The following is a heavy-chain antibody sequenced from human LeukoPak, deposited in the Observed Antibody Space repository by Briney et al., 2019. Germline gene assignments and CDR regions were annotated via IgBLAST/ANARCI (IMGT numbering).Heavy chain of an antibody. V-gene: IGHV3-15*01. CDR1: GFTYSNAW. CDR2: LTCKTDGGTT. J-gene: IGHJ4*02. D-gene: IGHD3-10*01. CDR3: TTDQSYYGSGSYNFDY. Sequence: GGSLRLLRAVSGFTYSNAWMLWARHAPGKGVEWVGHLTCKTDGGTTDYAAPVKGRFTISRDDTKNTLYLQMNSLKTEDTAVYYCTTDQSYYGSGSYNFDYWGQGTLVTVSS.